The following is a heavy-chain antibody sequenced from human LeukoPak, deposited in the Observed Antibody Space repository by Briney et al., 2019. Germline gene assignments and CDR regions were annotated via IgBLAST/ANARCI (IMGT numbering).Heavy chain of an antibody. V-gene: IGHV1-2*02. D-gene: IGHD3-16*01. CDR3: ARDGGMAGEYFFDY. CDR2: INPNSGGT. CDR1: GYIFTDYY. Sequence: ASVKVSCKASGYIFTDYYIYWVRQAPGQGLEWMGWINPNSGGTNYAQKFQGRVTMTRDTSISTVYMEMSRLRSDDTAVYYCARDGGMAGEYFFDYWGEGTLVTVSS. J-gene: IGHJ4*02.